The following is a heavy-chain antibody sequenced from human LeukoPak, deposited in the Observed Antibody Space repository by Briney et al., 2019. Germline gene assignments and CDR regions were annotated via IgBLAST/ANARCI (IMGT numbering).Heavy chain of an antibody. Sequence: SETLSLTCAVSGGSISSSNWWSWVRQPPGRGLEWIGSISYSGSTYYNPSLKSRVTISVDRSKNQFSLKLSSVTAADTAVYYCARYGSGLDYWGQGTLVTFSS. CDR3: ARYGSGLDY. CDR2: ISYSGST. V-gene: IGHV4-4*02. CDR1: GGSISSSNW. J-gene: IGHJ4*02. D-gene: IGHD3-10*01.